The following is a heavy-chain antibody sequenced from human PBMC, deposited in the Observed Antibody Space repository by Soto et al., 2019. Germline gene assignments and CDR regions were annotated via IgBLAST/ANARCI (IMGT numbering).Heavy chain of an antibody. J-gene: IGHJ3*02. CDR2: IYHSGST. V-gene: IGHV4-30-2*01. CDR1: GGSISSGGYS. Sequence: QLQLQESGSGLVKPSQTLSLTCAVSGGSISSGGYSWSWIRQPPGKGLEWIGYIYHSGSTYYNPSLKSRVTIPVDRSKNQFSLKLSAVTAADTAVYYCARVSCSGGSCYADDAFDIWGQGTMVTVSS. CDR3: ARVSCSGGSCYADDAFDI. D-gene: IGHD2-15*01.